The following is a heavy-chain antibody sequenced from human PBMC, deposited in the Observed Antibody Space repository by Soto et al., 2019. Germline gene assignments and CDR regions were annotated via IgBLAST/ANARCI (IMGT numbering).Heavy chain of an antibody. J-gene: IGHJ6*03. CDR3: ARQSRMDV. CDR2: IFPGDSDT. V-gene: IGHV5-51*01. Sequence: GASLKISCKTSGYNFAGYWIGWMRQMPGKGLEWLGIIFPGDSDTKYSPSFQGQVIISAGKSLSTAYLQWSSLKASDTAIYYCARQSRMDVWGRGTSVTVS. CDR1: GYNFAGYW.